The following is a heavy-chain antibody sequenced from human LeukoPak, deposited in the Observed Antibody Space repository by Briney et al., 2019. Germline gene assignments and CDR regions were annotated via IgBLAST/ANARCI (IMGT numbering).Heavy chain of an antibody. CDR3: ARKVATINPFDY. D-gene: IGHD5-24*01. J-gene: IGHJ4*02. CDR1: GGSISSSNYY. V-gene: IGHV4-39*07. CDR2: IYYSGYT. Sequence: PSETLSLTCTVSGGSISSSNYYWGWIRQPPGKGLEWIGSIYYSGYTYYNPSLKSRVTISVDTSKNQFSLKLSSVTAADTAVYYCARKVATINPFDYWGQGTLVTVSS.